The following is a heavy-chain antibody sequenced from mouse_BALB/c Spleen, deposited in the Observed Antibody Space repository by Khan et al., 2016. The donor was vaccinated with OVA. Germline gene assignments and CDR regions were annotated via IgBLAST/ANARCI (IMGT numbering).Heavy chain of an antibody. J-gene: IGHJ2*01. CDR1: GYSITSGYA. CDR2: ISYSDVT. V-gene: IGHV3-2*02. D-gene: IGHD1-1*01. CDR3: ARGNYYGHYFDY. Sequence: EVQLQESGPGLVKPSQSLSLTCTVTGYSITSGYAWNWIRQFPGNKLEWMGYISYSDVTNYNPSLKSRISITRDTSKNEFFLQLNSVTTEDTPTYYCARGNYYGHYFDYWGQGTTLTVSS.